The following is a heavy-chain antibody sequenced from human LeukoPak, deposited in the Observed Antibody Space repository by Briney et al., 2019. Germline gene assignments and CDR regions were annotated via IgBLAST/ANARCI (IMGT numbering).Heavy chain of an antibody. J-gene: IGHJ4*02. CDR1: GGSISSGDYY. CDR2: IYYSGST. Sequence: PSETLSLTCTVSGGSISSGDYYWSWIRQPPGKGLEWIGYIYYSGSTYYNPSLKSRVTISLDTSKNQFSLKLSSVTAADTAVYYCARGYCTNGVCPIGDYWGQGTLVTVSS. D-gene: IGHD2-8*01. V-gene: IGHV4-30-4*01. CDR3: ARGYCTNGVCPIGDY.